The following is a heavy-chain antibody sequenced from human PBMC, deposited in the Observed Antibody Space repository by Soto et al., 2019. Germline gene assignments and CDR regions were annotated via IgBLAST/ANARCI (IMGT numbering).Heavy chain of an antibody. D-gene: IGHD6-13*01. CDR1: GGSFSGYY. Sequence: NPSETLSLTCAVYGGSFSGYYWSWIRQPPGKGLEWIGEINHSGSTSYNPSLKSRVTISVDTSKNQFSLKLSSVTAADTAVYYCARVVKWAAVSLYYYYGMDVWGQGTTVTVSS. J-gene: IGHJ6*02. V-gene: IGHV4-34*01. CDR2: INHSGST. CDR3: ARVVKWAAVSLYYYYGMDV.